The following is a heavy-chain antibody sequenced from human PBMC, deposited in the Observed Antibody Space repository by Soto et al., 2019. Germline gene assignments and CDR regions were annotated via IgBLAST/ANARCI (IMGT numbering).Heavy chain of an antibody. CDR1: GVSVNSGNYY. J-gene: IGHJ6*02. V-gene: IGHV4-61*01. CDR3: ASGTIYPSYGMDV. CDR2: IYQSGST. Sequence: SETLSLTCTVSGVSVNSGNYYWSWIRQTPGKGLEWIGYIYQSGSTRYNPSLKSRVTISLDTSKNQFSLKMSSVTAADTAVYYCASGTIYPSYGMDVWGQGKMVTVXS. D-gene: IGHD2-2*01.